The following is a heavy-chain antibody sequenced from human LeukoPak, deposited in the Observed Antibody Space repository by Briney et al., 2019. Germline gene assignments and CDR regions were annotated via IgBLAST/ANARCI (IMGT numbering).Heavy chain of an antibody. V-gene: IGHV3-23*01. J-gene: IGHJ4*02. CDR3: AKWGDYDVLTGYYVPDY. CDR2: ILGSGVTT. CDR1: GFTFSSYA. D-gene: IGHD3-9*01. Sequence: GGSLRLSCAASGFTFSSYAMSWVRQAPGKGLEWVSAILGSGVTTYYADSVKGRFTVSRDNSKSTLYLQMNTLRAEDTALYYCAKWGDYDVLTGYYVPDYWGQGTLVTVSS.